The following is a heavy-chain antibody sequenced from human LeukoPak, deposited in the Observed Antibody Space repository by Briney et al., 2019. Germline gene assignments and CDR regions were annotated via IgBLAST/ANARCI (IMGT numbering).Heavy chain of an antibody. D-gene: IGHD7-27*01. V-gene: IGHV1-69*13. J-gene: IGHJ4*02. Sequence: SVKVSCKAPGGTFSSYAISWVRQAPGQGLEWMGGIIPIFGTANYAQKFQGRVTITADESTSTAYMELSSLRSEDTAVYYCARAPQLGTRGYFDYWGQGTLVTVSS. CDR1: GGTFSSYA. CDR3: ARAPQLGTRGYFDY. CDR2: IIPIFGTA.